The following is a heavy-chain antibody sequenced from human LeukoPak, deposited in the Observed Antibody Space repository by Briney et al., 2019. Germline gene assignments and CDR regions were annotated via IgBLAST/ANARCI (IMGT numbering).Heavy chain of an antibody. V-gene: IGHV3-48*03. D-gene: IGHD5-12*01. CDR1: GFTFSSYE. J-gene: IGHJ4*02. CDR3: ARDSSKYSGYDY. CDR2: ISSSGDTI. Sequence: GGSLRLSCAASGFTFSSYEMNWVRQAPGKGLEWVSYISSSGDTIYYADSVKGRFTISRDNAKNSLYLQMNSLRAEDTAVYYCARDSSKYSGYDYWGQGTLVTVSS.